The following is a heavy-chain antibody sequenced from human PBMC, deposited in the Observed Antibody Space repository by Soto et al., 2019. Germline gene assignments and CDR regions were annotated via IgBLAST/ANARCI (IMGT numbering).Heavy chain of an antibody. Sequence: QVQLVESGGGVVQPGRSLRLSCEASGFTLSTYVMHWVRQAPGKGLEGVAVIWHDGSNKYYADSAKGRITISRDNSKNTPDLHINSLRAEDTAVYYCAREFRTGTVDYWGQGTLLIVSS. V-gene: IGHV3-33*01. CDR3: AREFRTGTVDY. J-gene: IGHJ4*02. CDR2: IWHDGSNK. CDR1: GFTLSTYV. D-gene: IGHD1-1*01.